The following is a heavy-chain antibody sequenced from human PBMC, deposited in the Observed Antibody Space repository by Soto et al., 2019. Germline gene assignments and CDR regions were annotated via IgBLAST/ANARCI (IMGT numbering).Heavy chain of an antibody. D-gene: IGHD3-3*01. CDR2: ISSSSTTK. Sequence: GGSLRLSCAASGFTFSSYNMNWVRQAPGKGLEWVSYISSSSTTKYYADSVKGRFTISRDNAKNSLYLQMNSLRDEDTAVYYCARATYYDFWSGYYGPRSVFYPYYYYYYGMDVWGQGTTVTVSS. CDR1: GFTFSSYN. J-gene: IGHJ6*02. CDR3: ARATYYDFWSGYYGPRSVFYPYYYYYYGMDV. V-gene: IGHV3-48*02.